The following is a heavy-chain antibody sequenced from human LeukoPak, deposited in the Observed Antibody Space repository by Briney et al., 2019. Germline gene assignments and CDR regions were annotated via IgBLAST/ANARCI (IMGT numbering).Heavy chain of an antibody. D-gene: IGHD3-22*01. J-gene: IGHJ3*02. CDR1: GFTFSSYS. V-gene: IGHV3-21*01. CDR2: ISISSSYI. CDR3: ARDRSMIVVVSDAFDI. Sequence: GGSLRLSCAASGFTFSSYSMNWVRQAPGKGLEGVSSISISSSYIYYAPSVRGPFTISRDNAKNSLYLQINSLRAEDTAVYYCARDRSMIVVVSDAFDIWGQGTMVTVSS.